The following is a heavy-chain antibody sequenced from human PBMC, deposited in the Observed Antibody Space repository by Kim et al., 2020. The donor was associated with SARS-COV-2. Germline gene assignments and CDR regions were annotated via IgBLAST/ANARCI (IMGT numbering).Heavy chain of an antibody. V-gene: IGHV4-39*01. CDR2: INYSGNT. CDR1: GGSVASISFY. J-gene: IGHJ5*01. D-gene: IGHD3-10*01. Sequence: SETLSLTCTVSGGSVASISFYWGWIRQTPGKGLEWIGSINYSGNTQYNPSLKSRVTISVETSKNQLSLKLTSVTAADTAVYYCARSVALVRGVIDEVNNWFESWGQGTLVTVS. CDR3: ARSVALVRGVIDEVNNWFES.